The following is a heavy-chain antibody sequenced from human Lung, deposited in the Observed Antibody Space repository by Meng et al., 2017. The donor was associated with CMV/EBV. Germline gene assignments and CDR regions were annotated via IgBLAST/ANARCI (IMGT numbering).Heavy chain of an antibody. CDR2: IRTRGYGATT. CDR1: GFMFRDYP. CDR3: SSPTTLPRSVEF. D-gene: IGHD4-11*01. J-gene: IGHJ4*02. V-gene: IGHV3-49*04. Sequence: GGSLRLXCAASGFMFRDYPMTWVRQAPGRGLEWVALIRTRGYGATTEYAASVKGRFTVSRDDSNSIVYLQMNSLKTEDTAVYFCSSPTTLPRSVEFWGQGTXVTVSS.